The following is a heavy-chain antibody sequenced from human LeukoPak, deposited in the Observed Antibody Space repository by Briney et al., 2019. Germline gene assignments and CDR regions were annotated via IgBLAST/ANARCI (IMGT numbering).Heavy chain of an antibody. CDR2: IYSGGTT. V-gene: IGHV3-66*01. CDR3: ARKAVFKKSLFGMDV. CDR1: GFTSSSYA. Sequence: PGGSLRLSCAPSGFTSSSYAMSWVRQAAGKGLEWVSVIYSGGTTYYADSVKGRLTISRDNSKDTLYFQLKSLEAETTAVYYCARKAVFKKSLFGMDVWGQGTTVTVSS. J-gene: IGHJ6*02.